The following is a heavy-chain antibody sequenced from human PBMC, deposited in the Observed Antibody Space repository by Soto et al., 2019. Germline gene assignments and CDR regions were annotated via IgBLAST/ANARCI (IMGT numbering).Heavy chain of an antibody. CDR3: ARDDHIVVVPTSLGAMDV. CDR2: IYHSGRT. D-gene: IGHD2-2*01. CDR1: CGSIISNEW. Sequence: KTSETLSLTCAFYCGSIISNEWGGWVRQPPGKGLEWIGEIYHSGRTYYNPSLKSRVTISLDKSKNQFSLKLTSVTAADSAVYYCARDDHIVVVPTSLGAMDVWGQGTTVTVSS. V-gene: IGHV4-4*02. J-gene: IGHJ6*02.